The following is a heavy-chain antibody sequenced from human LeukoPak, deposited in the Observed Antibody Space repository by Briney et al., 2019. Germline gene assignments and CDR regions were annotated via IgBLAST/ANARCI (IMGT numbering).Heavy chain of an antibody. D-gene: IGHD2-15*01. Sequence: GGSLRLSCAASGFTFSSYWMSWVRQAPGKGLEWVANIKEDGSEKYYVDSVKGRFTISSDNAKNSVYLQMSSLRAEDTAVYYCAREGDYYCSGGSCYDYWGQGTLVTVSS. CDR1: GFTFSSYW. CDR3: AREGDYYCSGGSCYDY. J-gene: IGHJ4*02. V-gene: IGHV3-7*01. CDR2: IKEDGSEK.